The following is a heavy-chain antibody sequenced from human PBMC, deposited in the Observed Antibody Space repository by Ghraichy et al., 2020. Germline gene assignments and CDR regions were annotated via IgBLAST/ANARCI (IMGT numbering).Heavy chain of an antibody. CDR2: ISGSGSTI. CDR3: ARDGRDSRCFLSGMDV. V-gene: IGHV3-48*03. D-gene: IGHD3-22*01. CDR1: GFTFSSYE. Sequence: GESLNISCAASGFTFSSYEMNWVRQAPGKGLEWVSYISGSGSTIYYADSVKGRFTISRDNAKNSLYLQINSLRAEDTAVYYCARDGRDSRCFLSGMDVWGQGTTLTVSS. J-gene: IGHJ6*02.